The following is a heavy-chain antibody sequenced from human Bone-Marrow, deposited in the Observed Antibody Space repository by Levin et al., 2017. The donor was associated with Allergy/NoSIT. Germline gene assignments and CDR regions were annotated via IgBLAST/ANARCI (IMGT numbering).Heavy chain of an antibody. J-gene: IGHJ6*03. CDR3: ARGHRSVRYSNVDYYMDV. D-gene: IGHD4-11*01. CDR1: GGTFSSYA. Sequence: KISCKASGGTFSSYAISWVRQAPGQGLEWMGGIIPIFGTANYAQKFQGRVTITADESTSTAYMELSSLRSEDTAVYYCARGHRSVRYSNVDYYMDVWGKGTTVTVSS. CDR2: IIPIFGTA. V-gene: IGHV1-69*01.